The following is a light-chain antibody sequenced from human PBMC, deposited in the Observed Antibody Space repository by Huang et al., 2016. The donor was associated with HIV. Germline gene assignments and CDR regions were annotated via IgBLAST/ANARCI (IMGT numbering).Light chain of an antibody. J-gene: IGKJ5*01. CDR1: QRVGTY. V-gene: IGKV3-11*02. CDR2: GAS. CDR3: QQRSNWPPIT. Sequence: DIVLTQSPATLSLSPGERATLSCRASQRVGTYLAWYQQRSGQAPRLLIYGASNRATGIPARCSGSGSGRDFTLTISSLEPEDFALYYCQQRSNWPPITFGQGTRLEMK.